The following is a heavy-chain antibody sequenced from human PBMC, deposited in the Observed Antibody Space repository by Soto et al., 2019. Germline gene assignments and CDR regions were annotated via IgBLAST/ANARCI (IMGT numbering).Heavy chain of an antibody. V-gene: IGHV1-3*01. D-gene: IGHD6-13*01. CDR2: INAGNGNT. CDR3: ARVSLQQLESDY. J-gene: IGHJ4*02. CDR1: GYTFTSYA. Sequence: ASVKVSCKASGYTFTSYAMHWVRQAPGQRLEWMGWINAGNGNTKYSQKFQGRVTITRDTSASTAYMELSSLRSEDTAVYYCARVSLQQLESDYWGPGTLVTVSS.